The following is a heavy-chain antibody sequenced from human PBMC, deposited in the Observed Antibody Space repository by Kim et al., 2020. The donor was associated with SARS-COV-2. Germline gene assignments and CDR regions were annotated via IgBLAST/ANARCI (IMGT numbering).Heavy chain of an antibody. Sequence: GGSLRLSCAAPGFTFSSFAMSWVRQAPGKGLEWVTAISGVGDTTYYADSVKGRFTISRDNSKSTWYLQMNSLRAEDTAVYYCAKSITTSCYTSIDYWGQGTLLSVSS. V-gene: IGHV3-23*01. CDR1: GFTFSSFA. CDR3: AKSITTSCYTSIDY. D-gene: IGHD2-2*02. CDR2: ISGVGDTT. J-gene: IGHJ4*02.